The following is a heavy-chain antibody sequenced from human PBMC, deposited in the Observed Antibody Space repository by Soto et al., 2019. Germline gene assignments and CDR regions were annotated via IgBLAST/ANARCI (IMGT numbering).Heavy chain of an antibody. J-gene: IGHJ5*02. CDR1: GYTFANYG. Sequence: QVQLVQSGPEVKKPGASVKVSCRASGYTFANYGISWVRQAPGQSLEWMGWISPYDGDRNFAQKFQGRLTMTTDILKNKVYMEMRSLRSYDPSVFYCARDRGFGTEGVCTWEFDPWGQGTLVTVSS. D-gene: IGHD2-8*01. CDR3: ARDRGFGTEGVCTWEFDP. V-gene: IGHV1-18*04. CDR2: ISPYDGDR.